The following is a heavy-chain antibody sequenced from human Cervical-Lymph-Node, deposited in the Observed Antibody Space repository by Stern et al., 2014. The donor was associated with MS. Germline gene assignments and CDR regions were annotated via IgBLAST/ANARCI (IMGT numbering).Heavy chain of an antibody. J-gene: IGHJ4*02. CDR1: GGSISRSTYY. CDR2: IYYSGTT. V-gene: IGHV4-39*01. Sequence: VQLEESGPGLVKPSETLSLTCSVSGGSISRSTYYWGWIRQPPGKGLEWIGSIYYSGTTYYNPSLKSRVTIATSTNQFSLRLTTLTAADTAVYYCARHDGWLPHYWSQGTLVTVSS. D-gene: IGHD5-12*01. CDR3: ARHDGWLPHY.